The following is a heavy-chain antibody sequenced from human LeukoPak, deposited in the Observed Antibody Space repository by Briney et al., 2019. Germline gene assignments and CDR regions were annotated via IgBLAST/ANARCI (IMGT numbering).Heavy chain of an antibody. V-gene: IGHV3-23*01. CDR2: ISVSGNT. Sequence: PGGSLRLSCAAFGFTLSSYAMSWVRQGPGKGLEWVSAISVSGNTYHADSVKGRFTISRDNAKNSLYLQMNSLRAEDTAVYYCAELGITLIGGVWGKGTTVTISS. CDR1: GFTLSSYA. CDR3: AELGITLIGGV. J-gene: IGHJ6*04. D-gene: IGHD3-10*02.